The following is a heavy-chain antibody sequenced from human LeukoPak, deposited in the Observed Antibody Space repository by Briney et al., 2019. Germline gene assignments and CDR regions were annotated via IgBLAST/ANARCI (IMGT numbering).Heavy chain of an antibody. V-gene: IGHV4-34*01. J-gene: IGHJ6*02. CDR2: MYHSGTT. CDR3: ARARGYYGSGRGLYYYYGMDV. D-gene: IGHD3-10*01. Sequence: PSETLSLTCSVLGGSFSGYYWSWVRQPPGKGLEWIGEMYHSGTTNYTPSLKSRVTISVDTSKNQFSLNLSSVTAADTAIYYCARARGYYGSGRGLYYYYGMDVWGQGTTVTVSS. CDR1: GGSFSGYY.